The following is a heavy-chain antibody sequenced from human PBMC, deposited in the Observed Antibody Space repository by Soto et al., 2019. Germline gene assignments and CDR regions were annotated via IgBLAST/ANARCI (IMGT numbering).Heavy chain of an antibody. CDR2: IRSKANSYAT. D-gene: IGHD6-19*01. CDR3: TRYYSSGWYNWFDP. V-gene: IGHV3-73*01. Sequence: EVQLVESGGGLVQPGGSLKLSCAASGFTFSGSAMHWIRQASGKGLEWVGRIRSKANSYATAYAASVKGRFTISRDDSKNTAYLQMNSLKTVDTAVYYCTRYYSSGWYNWFDPWGQGTLVTVSS. J-gene: IGHJ5*02. CDR1: GFTFSGSA.